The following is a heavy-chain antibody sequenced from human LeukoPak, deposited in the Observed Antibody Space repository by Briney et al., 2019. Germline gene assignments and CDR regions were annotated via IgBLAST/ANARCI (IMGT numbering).Heavy chain of an antibody. CDR3: ARGNYYYDSSGYYFDY. CDR1: GFTFSSYA. Sequence: GGSLRLSCAASGFTFSSYAMHWVRQAPGKGLEWVAVISYDGSNKYYADSVKGRFTISRDNSKNTLYLQMNSLRAEDTAVYYCARGNYYYDSSGYYFDYWGQGTLVTVSS. V-gene: IGHV3-30*04. J-gene: IGHJ4*02. D-gene: IGHD3-22*01. CDR2: ISYDGSNK.